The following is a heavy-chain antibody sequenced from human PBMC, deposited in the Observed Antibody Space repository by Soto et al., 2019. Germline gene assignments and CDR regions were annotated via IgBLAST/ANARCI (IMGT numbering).Heavy chain of an antibody. J-gene: IGHJ4*02. V-gene: IGHV3-33*01. CDR3: ARDLESWGGPLNIAATG. CDR2: IWYDGSNK. D-gene: IGHD2-15*01. Sequence: PGGSLRLSCAASGFTFSSYGMHWVRQAPGKGLEWVAVIWYDGSNKYYADSVKGRFTISRDNSKNTLYLQMNSLRAEDTAVYYCARDLESWGGPLNIAATGWGQGTLVTVSS. CDR1: GFTFSSYG.